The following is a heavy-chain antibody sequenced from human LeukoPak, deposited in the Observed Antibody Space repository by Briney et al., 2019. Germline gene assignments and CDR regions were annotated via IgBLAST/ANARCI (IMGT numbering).Heavy chain of an antibody. CDR2: IYYSGST. Sequence: PSETLSLTCTVSGGSISSSSYYWGWIRQPPGKGLEWIGSIYYSGSTYYNPSLKSRVTISVDTSKNQFSLKLSSVTAADTAVYYCARLFMVPSRPFDPWGQGTLVTVSS. CDR1: GGSISSSSYY. V-gene: IGHV4-39*01. CDR3: ARLFMVPSRPFDP. J-gene: IGHJ5*02. D-gene: IGHD2-21*01.